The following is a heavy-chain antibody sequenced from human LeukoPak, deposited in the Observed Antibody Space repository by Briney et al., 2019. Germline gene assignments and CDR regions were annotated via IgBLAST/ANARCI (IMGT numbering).Heavy chain of an antibody. CDR2: INAGNGNT. CDR1: GGTFSSYA. V-gene: IGHV1-3*01. Sequence: GASVKVSCKASGGTFSSYAISWVRQAPGQRLEWMGWINAGNGNTKYSQKFQGRVTITRDTSASTAYMELSSLRSEDTAVYYCARDKGGCSSTSCYTCWFDPWDQGTLVTVSS. D-gene: IGHD2-2*02. J-gene: IGHJ5*02. CDR3: ARDKGGCSSTSCYTCWFDP.